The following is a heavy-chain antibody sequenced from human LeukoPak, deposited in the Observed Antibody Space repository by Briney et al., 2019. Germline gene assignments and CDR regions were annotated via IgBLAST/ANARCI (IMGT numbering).Heavy chain of an antibody. CDR1: GYTFTSYG. Sequence: ASVKVSCKASGYTFTSYGISWVRQAPGQGLEWMGWISAYNGNTNYAQKLQGRVTMTTDTSTSTAYMELRSLRSDDTAVYYCARDGMAVAGTLKTLPDYWGQGTLVTVSS. J-gene: IGHJ4*02. CDR3: ARDGMAVAGTLKTLPDY. D-gene: IGHD6-19*01. CDR2: ISAYNGNT. V-gene: IGHV1-18*01.